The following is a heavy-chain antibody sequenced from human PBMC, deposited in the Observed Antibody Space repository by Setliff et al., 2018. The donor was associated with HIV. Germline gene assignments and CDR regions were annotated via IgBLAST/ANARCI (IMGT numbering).Heavy chain of an antibody. CDR2: IYYSGTT. Sequence: PSETLSLTCTVSGGSISSYYWSWLRQSPGKGLEWIGYIYYSGTTNYNASRKGRVTMSVDTSKKQFSLELISVTAADTAVYYCAGGPGTTSIDYWAQGTLVTV. CDR1: GGSISSYY. J-gene: IGHJ4*02. D-gene: IGHD1-26*01. CDR3: AGGPGTTSIDY. V-gene: IGHV4-59*12.